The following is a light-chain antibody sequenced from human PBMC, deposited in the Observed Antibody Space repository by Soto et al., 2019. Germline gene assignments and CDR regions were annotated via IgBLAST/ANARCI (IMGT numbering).Light chain of an antibody. CDR3: SSYTRSSTYV. J-gene: IGLJ1*01. CDR1: SSDVGGYNY. CDR2: DVS. Sequence: QSVLTQPASVSGSPGQSIAISCTGTSSDVGGYNYVSWYQQHPGKAPKLMVYDVSNRPSGVSNRFSGSKSGNTASLTISGLKAEDEADYYCSSYTRSSTYVFGTGTEVTVL. V-gene: IGLV2-14*01.